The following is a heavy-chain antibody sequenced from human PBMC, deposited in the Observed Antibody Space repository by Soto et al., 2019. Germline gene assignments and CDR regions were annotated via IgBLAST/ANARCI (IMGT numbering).Heavy chain of an antibody. CDR3: AKVSPYYDILIAWFDY. V-gene: IGHV3-23*01. J-gene: IGHJ4*02. CDR2: ISGSGGST. D-gene: IGHD3-9*01. CDR1: GFTFSSYA. Sequence: GGSLRLSCAASGFTFSSYAMSWVRQAPGKGLEWVSAISGSGGSTYYADSVKGRFTISRDNSKNTLYLQMNSLRAEDTAVYYCAKVSPYYDILIAWFDYWGQGTLVTVS.